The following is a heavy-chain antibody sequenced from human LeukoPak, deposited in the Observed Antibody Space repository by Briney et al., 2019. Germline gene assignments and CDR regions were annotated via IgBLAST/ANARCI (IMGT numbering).Heavy chain of an antibody. CDR3: ARESLYSGYDG. CDR2: ISTSGSTI. CDR1: GFTFDDYG. D-gene: IGHD5-12*01. V-gene: IGHV3-48*03. Sequence: GGSLRLSCAASGFTFDDYGMSWVRQAPGKGLEWVSYISTSGSTIYYADSVKGRFTVSRDNAKNSLYLQMNSLRAEDTAVYYCARESLYSGYDGWGQGTLVTVSS. J-gene: IGHJ4*02.